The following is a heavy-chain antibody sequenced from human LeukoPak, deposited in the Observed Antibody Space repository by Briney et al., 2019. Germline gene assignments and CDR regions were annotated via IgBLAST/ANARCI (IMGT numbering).Heavy chain of an antibody. J-gene: IGHJ4*02. D-gene: IGHD3-22*01. CDR1: GGSISSSNW. V-gene: IGHV4-4*02. CDR2: IYHSGST. CDR3: ARDRVYDSSGYCLDY. Sequence: PSETLSLTCAVSGGSISSSNWWSWVRQPPGKGLEWIGEIYHSGSTNYNPSLKSRVTISVDKSKNQFSLKLSSVTAADTAVYYCARDRVYDSSGYCLDYWAREPWSPSPQ.